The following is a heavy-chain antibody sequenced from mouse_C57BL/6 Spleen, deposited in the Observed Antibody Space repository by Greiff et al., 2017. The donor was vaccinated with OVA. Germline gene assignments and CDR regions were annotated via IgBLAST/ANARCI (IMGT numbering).Heavy chain of an antibody. Sequence: VQLQQPGAELVRPGSSVKLSCKASGYTFTSYWMHWVKQRPIQGLEWIGNIDPSDSETHYNQKFKDKATLTVDKSSSTAYMQLSSLTSEASAVYYCARAFVVTTRDYWGQGTTLTVSS. D-gene: IGHD2-2*01. V-gene: IGHV1-52*01. CDR1: GYTFTSYW. CDR2: IDPSDSET. CDR3: ARAFVVTTRDY. J-gene: IGHJ2*01.